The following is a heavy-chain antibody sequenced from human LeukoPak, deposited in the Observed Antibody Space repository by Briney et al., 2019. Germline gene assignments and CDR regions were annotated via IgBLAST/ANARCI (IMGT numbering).Heavy chain of an antibody. CDR1: GFTFTGFA. CDR3: AKMKGHPLPKYYMGV. Sequence: GGSLRLSCPASGFTFTGFAISWVRRTPGKRLGWVSGIGGSGDNTLYADAVKGRFTISRDNSKNTLYLEINSLRAEDTAIYYCAKMKGHPLPKYYMGVWGQGTTVTVSS. J-gene: IGHJ6*01. CDR2: IGGSGDNT. D-gene: IGHD1-26*01. V-gene: IGHV3-23*01.